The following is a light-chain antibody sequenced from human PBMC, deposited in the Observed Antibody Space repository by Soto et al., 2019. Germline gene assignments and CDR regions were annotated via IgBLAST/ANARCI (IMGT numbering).Light chain of an antibody. J-gene: IGLJ3*02. CDR3: SSYTSSSTHWV. CDR2: EVS. CDR1: SNDVGHSSF. V-gene: IGLV2-8*01. Sequence: QSALTQPPSASGSPGQSVTISCTGNSNDVGHSSFISWYQQHPGKGPKLIIYEVSKRPSGVPDRFSGSKSGNTASLTISGLQAEDEADYYCSSYTSSSTHWVFGGGTKLTVL.